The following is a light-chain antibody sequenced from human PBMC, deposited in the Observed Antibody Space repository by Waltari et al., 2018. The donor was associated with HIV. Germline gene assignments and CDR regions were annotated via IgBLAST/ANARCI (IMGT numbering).Light chain of an antibody. J-gene: IGLJ2*01. Sequence: QSALTQPASVSGSPGQSITISCTGTSSDVGGYNYVSWYQQHPGKAPKLMIYDFSSRPSGVSNRFSGSKSGNTASLTISGLQAEDEADYYCSSYTSSSTFYVVFGGGTKLTVL. V-gene: IGLV2-14*01. CDR1: SSDVGGYNY. CDR2: DFS. CDR3: SSYTSSSTFYVV.